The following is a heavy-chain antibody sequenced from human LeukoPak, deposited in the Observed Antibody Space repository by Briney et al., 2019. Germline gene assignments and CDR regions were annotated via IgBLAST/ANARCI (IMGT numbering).Heavy chain of an antibody. CDR1: GGTFSSYA. V-gene: IGHV1-69*05. CDR2: IIPIFGTA. D-gene: IGHD6-6*01. J-gene: IGHJ4*02. Sequence: SVKVSCKASGGTFSSYAISWVRQPPGQGLEWMGGIIPIFGTANYAQKFQGRVTITTDESTSTAYMELSSLRSEDTAVYYCAREPTPYSSSSYYFDYWGQGTLVTVSS. CDR3: AREPTPYSSSSYYFDY.